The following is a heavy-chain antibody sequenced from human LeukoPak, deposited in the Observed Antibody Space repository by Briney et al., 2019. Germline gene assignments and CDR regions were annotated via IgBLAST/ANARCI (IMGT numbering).Heavy chain of an antibody. Sequence: GGSLRLSCAASGFTFSSYAMSWVRQAPGKGLEWVSAISGSGGSTYYADSVKGRFTISRDNSKNTLYLQMNSLGAEDTAVYYCAKHYYDSSGYYPHFDYWGQGTLVTVSS. CDR2: ISGSGGST. CDR1: GFTFSSYA. D-gene: IGHD3-22*01. CDR3: AKHYYDSSGYYPHFDY. J-gene: IGHJ4*02. V-gene: IGHV3-23*01.